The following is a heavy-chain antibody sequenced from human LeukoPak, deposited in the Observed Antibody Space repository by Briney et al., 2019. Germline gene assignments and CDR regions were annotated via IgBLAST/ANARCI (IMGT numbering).Heavy chain of an antibody. J-gene: IGHJ3*02. CDR1: GGSFSGYY. CDR2: INHSGST. D-gene: IGHD3-22*01. V-gene: IGHV4-34*01. CDR3: ARLPLNYYDYAFDI. Sequence: PSETLSLTCAVYGGSFSGYYWSWIRQPPGKGLEWIGEINHSGSTNYNPSLKSRVTISVDTSKNQFSLKLSSVTAADTAVYYCARLPLNYYDYAFDIWGQGTMVTVSS.